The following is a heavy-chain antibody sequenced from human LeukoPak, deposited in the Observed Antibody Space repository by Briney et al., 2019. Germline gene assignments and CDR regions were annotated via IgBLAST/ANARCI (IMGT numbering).Heavy chain of an antibody. J-gene: IGHJ6*02. V-gene: IGHV3-9*01. Sequence: PGGSPRLSCAASGFTFDDYAMHWVRQAPGKGLEWVSGISWNSGSIGYADSVKGRFTISRDNAKNSLYLQMNSLRAEDTALYYCAKEGFWSGSYYYYGMDVWGQGTTVTVSS. D-gene: IGHD3-3*01. CDR3: AKEGFWSGSYYYYGMDV. CDR1: GFTFDDYA. CDR2: ISWNSGSI.